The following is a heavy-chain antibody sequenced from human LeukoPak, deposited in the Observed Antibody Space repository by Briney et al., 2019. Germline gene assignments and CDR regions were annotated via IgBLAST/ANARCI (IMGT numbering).Heavy chain of an antibody. J-gene: IGHJ6*02. Sequence: GGSLRLSCAASGFTFSSYSMNWVRQAPGKGLEWVSSISSSSSYIYYADSVKGRFTISRDNAKNSLYLQMNSLRAEDTAVYYCARDIAEVAYSSGWDFYYYYYGMDVWGQGTTVTVSS. D-gene: IGHD6-19*01. CDR2: ISSSSSYI. CDR1: GFTFSSYS. CDR3: ARDIAEVAYSSGWDFYYYYYGMDV. V-gene: IGHV3-21*01.